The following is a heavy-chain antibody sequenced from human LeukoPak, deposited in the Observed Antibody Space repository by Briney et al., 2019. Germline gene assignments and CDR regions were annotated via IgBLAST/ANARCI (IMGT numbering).Heavy chain of an antibody. Sequence: PGGSLRLSCAASGFKFSDHYIDWVRQAPGKGLEWVGRSRNKASSYTTEYAASVEGRFTISRDVSESSLYLQMNSLRTEDTAVSYCGRIAINANNGMDVRGQGTTVTVSS. V-gene: IGHV3-72*01. CDR2: SRNKASSYTT. CDR3: GRIAINANNGMDV. J-gene: IGHJ6*02. D-gene: IGHD1/OR15-1a*01. CDR1: GFKFSDHY.